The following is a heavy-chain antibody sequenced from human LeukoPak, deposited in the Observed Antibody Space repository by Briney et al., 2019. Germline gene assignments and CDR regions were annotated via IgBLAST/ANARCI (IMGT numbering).Heavy chain of an antibody. CDR2: IYHSGST. CDR1: GGSISSGGYS. D-gene: IGHD5-18*01. Sequence: KPSETLSLTCAVSGGSISSGGYSWRWIRQPPGKGLEWIGYIYHSGSTYYNPSLKSRVTISVDRSKNQFSLKLSSVAAADTAVYYCARAGYGTIDYWGQGTLVTVSS. J-gene: IGHJ4*02. V-gene: IGHV4-30-2*01. CDR3: ARAGYGTIDY.